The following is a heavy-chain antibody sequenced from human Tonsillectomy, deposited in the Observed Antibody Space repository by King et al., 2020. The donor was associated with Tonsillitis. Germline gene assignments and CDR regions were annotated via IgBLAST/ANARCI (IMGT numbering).Heavy chain of an antibody. CDR2: IGGSGGST. Sequence: EVQLVESGGGLVQPGGSLRLSCAASGFTFSSYAMSWVRQAPGKGLEWVSAIGGSGGSTYYADSVKGRFTISRDNSKNTLYLQMNSLRAEDTAVYYCAKDKRFRYDILTGSQGGFAFDIWGQGTMVTVSS. D-gene: IGHD3-9*01. CDR1: GFTFSSYA. J-gene: IGHJ3*02. V-gene: IGHV3-23*04. CDR3: AKDKRFRYDILTGSQGGFAFDI.